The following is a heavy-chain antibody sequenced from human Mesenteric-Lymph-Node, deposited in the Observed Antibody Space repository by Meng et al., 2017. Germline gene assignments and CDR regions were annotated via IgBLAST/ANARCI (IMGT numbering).Heavy chain of an antibody. CDR3: ARATYYYDSSYIDY. CDR1: GSTFTGYY. J-gene: IGHJ4*02. V-gene: IGHV1/OR15-3*02. Sequence: ASVKVSCKASGSTFTGYYFHWMRQAPGQRLEWMGWINAGNGNTKYSQKFQGRVTITRDTSASTAYMELSSLRSEDTAVYYCARATYYYDSSYIDYWGQGTLVTVSS. CDR2: INAGNGNT. D-gene: IGHD3-22*01.